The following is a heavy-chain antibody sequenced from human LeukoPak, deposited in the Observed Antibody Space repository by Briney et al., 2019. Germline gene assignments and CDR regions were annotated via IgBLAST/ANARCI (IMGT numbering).Heavy chain of an antibody. CDR2: ISAYNGNT. CDR1: GYTFTSYG. D-gene: IGHD2-15*01. J-gene: IGHJ4*02. Sequence: VSVKVSCKASGYTFTSYGISWVRQAPGQGLEWMGWISAYNGNTNYAQKLQGRVTMTTDTSTSTAYMELRSLRSDDTAVYYCARDGRYCSGGSCYGDYWGQGTLVTVSS. V-gene: IGHV1-18*01. CDR3: ARDGRYCSGGSCYGDY.